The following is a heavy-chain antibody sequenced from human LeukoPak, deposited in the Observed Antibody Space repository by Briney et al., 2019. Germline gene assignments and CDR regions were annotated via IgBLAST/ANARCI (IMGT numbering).Heavy chain of an antibody. CDR1: GFIFSNYG. D-gene: IGHD2-8*01. CDR3: AKDPHAYSPRFTNYYFDQ. J-gene: IGHJ4*02. Sequence: PGGSLRLSCTASGFIFSNYGIHWVRQAPGKGLKWVAFIRYDGDYKFYADSVNGRFTISRDNFKNTLYLQMNSLRTEASAVYYSAKDPHAYSPRFTNYYFDQWGQGTLVAVSS. CDR2: IRYDGDYK. V-gene: IGHV3-30*02.